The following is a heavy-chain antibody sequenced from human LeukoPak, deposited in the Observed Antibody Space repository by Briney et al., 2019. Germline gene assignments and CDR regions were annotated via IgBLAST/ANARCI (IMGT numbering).Heavy chain of an antibody. J-gene: IGHJ4*02. D-gene: IGHD3-22*01. Sequence: GGSLRLSCAASGVTFSRLAMTWVRQAPGKGLEWVSTISASGPYYADAVRGRFTISRDNSRNTLGLQMDGLRAEDTAVYYCAKDHESDGYPCLDHWGLGTLVTVSS. CDR3: AKDHESDGYPCLDH. V-gene: IGHV3-23*01. CDR2: ISASGP. CDR1: GVTFSRLA.